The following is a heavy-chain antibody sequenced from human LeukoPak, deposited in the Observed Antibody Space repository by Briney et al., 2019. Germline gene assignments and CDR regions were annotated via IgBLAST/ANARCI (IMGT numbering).Heavy chain of an antibody. CDR1: GGSISSGGYY. Sequence: SETLSLTCTVSGGSISSGGYYWSWIRQHPGTGLEWIGYIYYSGSTYYNPSLKSRVTISVDTSKNQFSLKLSSVTAADTAVYYCARVLGYGDYSDYWGQGTLVTVSS. J-gene: IGHJ4*02. CDR3: ARVLGYGDYSDY. D-gene: IGHD4-17*01. V-gene: IGHV4-31*03. CDR2: IYYSGST.